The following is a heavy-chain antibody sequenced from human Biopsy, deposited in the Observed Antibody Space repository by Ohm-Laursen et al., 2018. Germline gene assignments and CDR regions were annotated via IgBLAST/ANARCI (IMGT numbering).Heavy chain of an antibody. CDR2: FAPENGKT. J-gene: IGHJ2*01. D-gene: IGHD1-1*01. CDR3: AADINVWNVNY. Sequence: AASVKVSCKVSGYTLTELSMHWVRQAPGKGLEWMGGFAPENGKTVYAQNFQARVSMTEDTSTDTAYMELRSLRSEDTAVYYCAADINVWNVNYWGRGTLVTVSS. CDR1: GYTLTELS. V-gene: IGHV1-24*01.